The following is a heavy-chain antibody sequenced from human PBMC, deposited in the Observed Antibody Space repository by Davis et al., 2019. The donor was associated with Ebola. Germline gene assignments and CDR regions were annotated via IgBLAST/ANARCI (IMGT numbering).Heavy chain of an antibody. CDR3: ARQGWSGYALRHWLDP. Sequence: SETLSLTCTVSGGSISGHYWSWIRQPPGKGLEFIAYIYYSGSTNYNPSLRSRVTISVDTSKSQFTLRLSSVTAADTAVYYCARQGWSGYALRHWLDPWGRGTLVTVSS. CDR2: IYYSGST. V-gene: IGHV4-59*08. CDR1: GGSISGHY. J-gene: IGHJ5*02. D-gene: IGHD3-3*01.